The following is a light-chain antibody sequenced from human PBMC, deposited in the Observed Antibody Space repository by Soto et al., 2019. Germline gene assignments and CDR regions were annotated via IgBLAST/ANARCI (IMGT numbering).Light chain of an antibody. Sequence: QSVLTQPASVSGSPGQSITISCTGTSSDVGSYNLVSWYQHHPGKAPKLMIYEGSKWPSGVSNRFSGSKSDNTASLTISGLQAEDEADYYCCSHAGGSTHVVFGGGTKLTVL. CDR1: SSDVGSYNL. CDR2: EGS. V-gene: IGLV2-23*01. J-gene: IGLJ2*01. CDR3: CSHAGGSTHVV.